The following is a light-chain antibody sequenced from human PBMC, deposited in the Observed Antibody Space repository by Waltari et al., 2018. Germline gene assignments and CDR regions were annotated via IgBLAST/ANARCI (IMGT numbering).Light chain of an antibody. V-gene: IGLV1-44*01. CDR3: ASWDDSLNGHV. CDR1: SSNIGSNT. CDR2: SND. Sequence: QSVLTQPPSASGTPGQRVTISCSGSSSNIGSNTVNWYQQLPGTVPKLLIYSNDRRPSGVPDRFSGSKSGTSASLAISGLQSEDEAYYYCASWDDSLNGHVFGTGTKVTVL. J-gene: IGLJ1*01.